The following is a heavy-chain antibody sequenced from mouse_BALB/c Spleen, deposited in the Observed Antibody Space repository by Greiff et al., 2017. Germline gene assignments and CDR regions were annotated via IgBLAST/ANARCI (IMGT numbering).Heavy chain of an antibody. CDR2: ISYSGST. J-gene: IGHJ2*01. D-gene: IGHD1-1*01. V-gene: IGHV3-2*02. CDR3: ARVTDYYGSIYFDY. CDR1: GYSITSDYA. Sequence: EVQRVESGPGLVKPSQSLSLTCTVTGYSITSDYAWNWIRQFPGNKLEWMGYISYSGSTSYNPSLKSRISITRDTSKNQFFLQLNSVTTEDTATYYCARVTDYYGSIYFDYWGQGTTLTVSS.